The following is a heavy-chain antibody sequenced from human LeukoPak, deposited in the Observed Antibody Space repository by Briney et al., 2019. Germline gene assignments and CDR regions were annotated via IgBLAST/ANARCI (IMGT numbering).Heavy chain of an antibody. J-gene: IGHJ4*02. D-gene: IGHD2-2*01. CDR2: INPNSGGT. CDR3: ARAIVVVPAASFDY. V-gene: IGHV1-2*02. CDR1: GYTFTGYY. Sequence: ALVKVSCKASGYTFTGYYMHWVRQAPGQGLEWMGWINPNSGGTNYAQKFQGRVTMTRDTSISTAYMELSRLRSDDTAVYYCARAIVVVPAASFDYWGQGTLVTVSS.